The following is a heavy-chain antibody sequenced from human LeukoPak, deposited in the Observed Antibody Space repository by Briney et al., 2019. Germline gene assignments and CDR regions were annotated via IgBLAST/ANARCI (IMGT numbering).Heavy chain of an antibody. CDR3: ARPRVEHDYDSSGSFDS. D-gene: IGHD3-22*01. J-gene: IGHJ4*02. CDR2: ISNTGYSP. CDR1: GFIFDTYA. Sequence: GGSLRLSCAASGFIFDTYAMSWVRQAPGKGLEWVSVISNTGYSPYYADSVKGRSTISRDNSKNTLYLQMNSLRADDTAVYYCARPRVEHDYDSSGSFDSWGQGTLVIVSS. V-gene: IGHV3-23*01.